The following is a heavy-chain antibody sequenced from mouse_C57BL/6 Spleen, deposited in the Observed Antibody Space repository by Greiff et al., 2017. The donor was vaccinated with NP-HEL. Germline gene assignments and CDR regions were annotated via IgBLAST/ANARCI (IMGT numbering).Heavy chain of an antibody. J-gene: IGHJ2*01. V-gene: IGHV1-66*01. CDR2: IYPGSGNT. CDR3: ARGLRNYFDY. D-gene: IGHD2-4*01. Sequence: QVQLQQSGPELVKPGASVKISCKASGYSFTSYYIHWVKQRPGQGLEWIGWIYPGSGNTKYNEKFKGKATLTADTSSSTAYMQLSSLTSEDSAVYYCARGLRNYFDYWGQGTTLTVSS. CDR1: GYSFTSYY.